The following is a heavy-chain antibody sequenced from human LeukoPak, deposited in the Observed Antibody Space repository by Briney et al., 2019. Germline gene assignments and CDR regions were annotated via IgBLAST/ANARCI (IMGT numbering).Heavy chain of an antibody. CDR2: IYHSGST. J-gene: IGHJ4*02. V-gene: IGHV4-30-2*01. CDR3: VGHLTFTSYHGSGSPYYFDY. CDR1: GGSISSGGYS. D-gene: IGHD3-10*01. Sequence: PSETLSLTCAVSGGSISSGGYSWSWIRQPPGKGLEWIGYIYHSGSTYYNPSLKSRVTISVDRSKNQFSLKLSSVTAADTAVYYCVGHLTFTSYHGSGSPYYFDYWGQGTLVTVSS.